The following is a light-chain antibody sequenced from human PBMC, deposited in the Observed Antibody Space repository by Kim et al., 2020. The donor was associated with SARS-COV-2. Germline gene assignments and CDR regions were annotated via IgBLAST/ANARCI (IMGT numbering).Light chain of an antibody. CDR3: QQFNSWPL. CDR2: GAS. Sequence: SVSPGERATLSRRASQSLSGNLAWYQQKPGQAPRLLIYGASIRAKDVTARFTGSGSGTEFTLTISSLQSEDFAVYYCQQFNSWPLFGPGTKVDIK. V-gene: IGKV3-15*01. CDR1: QSLSGN. J-gene: IGKJ3*01.